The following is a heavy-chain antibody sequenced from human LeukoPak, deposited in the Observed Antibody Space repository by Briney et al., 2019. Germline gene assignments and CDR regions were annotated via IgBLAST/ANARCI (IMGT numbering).Heavy chain of an antibody. J-gene: IGHJ6*03. CDR2: MNPNSDDT. CDR3: ARGLRKSFNYYYMDV. Sequence: GASVKVSCKASGYTFTSHEINWVRQAAGQGLEWMGWMNPNSDDTGYAQKFQGRVTMTRNTSISTAYMELSSLRSEDTAVYYCARGLRKSFNYYYMDVWGKGTTVTISS. V-gene: IGHV1-8*01. CDR1: GYTFTSHE.